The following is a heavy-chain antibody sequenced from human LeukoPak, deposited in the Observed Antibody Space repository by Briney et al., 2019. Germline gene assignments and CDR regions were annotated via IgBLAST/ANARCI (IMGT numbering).Heavy chain of an antibody. D-gene: IGHD2-2*01. CDR1: GFTFSSYA. CDR2: ISGSGGST. Sequence: GGSLRLSCAASGFTFSSYAMSWVRQAPGKGLEWVSAISGSGGSTYYADSVKGRFTISRDNSKNTLYLQMNSLRAEDTAVYYCARDIYADCTSTSCLGAFDIWGQGTMVTVSS. CDR3: ARDIYADCTSTSCLGAFDI. J-gene: IGHJ3*02. V-gene: IGHV3-23*01.